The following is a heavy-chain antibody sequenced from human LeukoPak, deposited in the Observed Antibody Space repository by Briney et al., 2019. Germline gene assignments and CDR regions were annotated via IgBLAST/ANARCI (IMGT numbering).Heavy chain of an antibody. CDR3: AREAQLVPGY. CDR1: GYTFAGYY. CDR2: INPNSGGT. J-gene: IGHJ4*02. D-gene: IGHD6-6*01. Sequence: ASVRVSCKASGYTFAGYYMHWVRQAPGQGLEWMGWINPNSGGTNYAQKFQGRVTMTRDTSITTAYMELSRLRSDDTAVYYCAREAQLVPGYWGQGTLVTVSS. V-gene: IGHV1-2*02.